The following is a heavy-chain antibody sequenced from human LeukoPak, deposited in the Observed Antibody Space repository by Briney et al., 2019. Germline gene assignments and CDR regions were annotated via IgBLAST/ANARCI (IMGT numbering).Heavy chain of an antibody. CDR2: IGPSGTNT. CDR1: GFTFKIHG. CDR3: AKVVSTVVTPGSDY. Sequence: PGGTLKLSCAASGFTFKIHGMNWVRQAPGKGLEWVSGIGPSGTNTYYAASVKGRFTISRDNSQNTVSLQINSLRAEDTAVYYCAKVVSTVVTPGSDYWGQGTLVTVSS. V-gene: IGHV3-23*01. D-gene: IGHD4-23*01. J-gene: IGHJ4*02.